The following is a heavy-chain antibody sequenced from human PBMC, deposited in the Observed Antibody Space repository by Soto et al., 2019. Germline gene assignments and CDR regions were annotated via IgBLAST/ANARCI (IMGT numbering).Heavy chain of an antibody. CDR3: ARAICYYYDSSGYCLDAFDI. CDR2: IYYSGST. CDR1: GGSISSYY. Sequence: PSETLSLTCTVSGGSISSYYWSWIRQPPGKGLEWIGYIYYSGSTNYNPSLKSRVTISVDTSKNQFSLKLSSVTAADTAVYYCARAICYYYDSSGYCLDAFDIWGQGTMVTVS. J-gene: IGHJ3*02. V-gene: IGHV4-59*01. D-gene: IGHD3-22*01.